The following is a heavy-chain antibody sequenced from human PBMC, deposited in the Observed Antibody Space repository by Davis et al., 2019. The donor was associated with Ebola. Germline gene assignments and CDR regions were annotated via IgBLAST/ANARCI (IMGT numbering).Heavy chain of an antibody. CDR3: ARDGGGGNSGRGPTANDGYYYYLGYGMDV. D-gene: IGHD4-23*01. J-gene: IGHJ6*02. CDR1: GFTFSSYE. V-gene: IGHV3-48*03. CDR2: ISSSGSTI. Sequence: GGSLRLSCAASGFTFSSYEMNWARQAPGKGLEWVSYISSSGSTIYYADSVKGRFTISRDNAKNSLYLQMNSLRAEDTAVYYCARDGGGGNSGRGPTANDGYYYYLGYGMDVWGQGTTVTVSS.